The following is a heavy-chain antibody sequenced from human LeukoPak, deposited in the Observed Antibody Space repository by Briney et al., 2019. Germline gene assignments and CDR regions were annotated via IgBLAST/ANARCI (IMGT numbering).Heavy chain of an antibody. D-gene: IGHD4-17*01. CDR3: ARDLDYGDYLWYFDY. CDR2: ISSSSSYI. CDR1: GFTFSSYS. V-gene: IGHV3-21*01. Sequence: GGSLRLSCAASGFTFSSYSMNWVRQAPGKGLEWVSSISSSSSYIYYADSVKGRFTISRDNAKNSLYLQMNSLRAEDTAVYHCARDLDYGDYLWYFDYWGQGTLVTVSS. J-gene: IGHJ4*02.